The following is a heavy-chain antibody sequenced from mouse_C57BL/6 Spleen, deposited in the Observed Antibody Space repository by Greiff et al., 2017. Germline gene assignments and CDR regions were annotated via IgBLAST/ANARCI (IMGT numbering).Heavy chain of an antibody. V-gene: IGHV1-53*01. CDR2: INPSNGGT. CDR3: ARWGYYGSSPWYFDV. J-gene: IGHJ1*03. Sequence: QVQLQQPGTELVKPGASVKLSCKASGYTFTSYWMHWVKQRPGQGLEWIGNINPSNGGTNYNEKFKSKATLTVDKSSSAAYMQLSSLTSEDSAVYYCARWGYYGSSPWYFDVWGTGTTVTVSS. D-gene: IGHD1-1*01. CDR1: GYTFTSYW.